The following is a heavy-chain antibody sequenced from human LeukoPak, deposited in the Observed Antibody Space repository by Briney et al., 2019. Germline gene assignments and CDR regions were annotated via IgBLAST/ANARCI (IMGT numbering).Heavy chain of an antibody. Sequence: GASVKVSCKASGYTFTGYYMHWVRQAPGQGLGWIGWIDSNIGGTNYAEKFQGRVTMTRDTSISTAFMELSRLTSDDTAVYYCARDATGTTIRWFDPWGQGTLVTVSS. CDR3: ARDATGTTIRWFDP. D-gene: IGHD1-1*01. V-gene: IGHV1-2*02. CDR2: IDSNIGGT. J-gene: IGHJ5*02. CDR1: GYTFTGYY.